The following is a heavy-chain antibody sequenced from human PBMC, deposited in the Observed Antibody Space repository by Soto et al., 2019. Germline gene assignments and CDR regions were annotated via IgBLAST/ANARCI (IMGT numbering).Heavy chain of an antibody. Sequence: EVQLLESGGGLVQPGGSLRLSCAASGFTFSNYAMSWVRQAPGKGLEWVSAISGSGGSRYYANSVKGRFTISRDNSKNTLYLQMNSLRAEDTAVYYCPKGCQWELPLDYWGQGTLVTVSS. V-gene: IGHV3-23*01. CDR2: ISGSGGSR. D-gene: IGHD1-26*01. CDR3: PKGCQWELPLDY. J-gene: IGHJ4*02. CDR1: GFTFSNYA.